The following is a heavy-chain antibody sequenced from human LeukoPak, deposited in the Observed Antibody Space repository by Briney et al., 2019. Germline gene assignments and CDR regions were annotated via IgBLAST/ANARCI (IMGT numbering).Heavy chain of an antibody. J-gene: IGHJ4*02. CDR3: ARHTSGYVSYFDF. D-gene: IGHD3-22*01. CDR2: IYYSGST. CDR1: GGAFSSNSFY. Sequence: PSETLSLTCTVSGGAFSSNSFYWAWIRQPPGKGLEWIGSIYYSGSTYYNPSLKSRVTISVDTSKNQFSLRLTSVTAADTAVYFCARHTSGYVSYFDFWGQGTLVTVSS. V-gene: IGHV4-39*01.